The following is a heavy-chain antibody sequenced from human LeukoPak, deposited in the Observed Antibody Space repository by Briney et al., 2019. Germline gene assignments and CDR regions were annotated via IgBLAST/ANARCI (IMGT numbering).Heavy chain of an antibody. CDR1: GFTFSSYG. V-gene: IGHV3-33*01. CDR2: IWYDGSNK. Sequence: GGSLRLSCAASGFTFSSYGMHWVRQAPGKGLEWVAVIWYDGSNKYYADSVKGRFTISRDNSKNTLYLQMNSLRADDTAVYYCASSYGDYLEHQFDYWGQGTLVTVSS. D-gene: IGHD4-17*01. CDR3: ASSYGDYLEHQFDY. J-gene: IGHJ4*02.